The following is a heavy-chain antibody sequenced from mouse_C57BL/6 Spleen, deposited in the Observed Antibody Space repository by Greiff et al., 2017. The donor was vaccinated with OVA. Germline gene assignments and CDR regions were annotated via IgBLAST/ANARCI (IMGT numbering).Heavy chain of an antibody. CDR3: ASPSYYYGSSPYYFDY. J-gene: IGHJ2*01. D-gene: IGHD1-1*01. CDR2: IDPANGNT. CDR1: GFNIKNTY. V-gene: IGHV14-3*01. Sequence: EVQLQQSVAELVRPGASVKLSCTASGFNIKNTYMHWVKQRPEQGLEWIGRIDPANGNTKYAPKFQGKATITADTSSNTAYLQLSSLTSEDTAIYYCASPSYYYGSSPYYFDYWGQGTTLTVSS.